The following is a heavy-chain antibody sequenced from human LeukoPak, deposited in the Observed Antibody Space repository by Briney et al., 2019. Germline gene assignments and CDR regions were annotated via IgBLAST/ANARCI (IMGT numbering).Heavy chain of an antibody. D-gene: IGHD3-16*01. CDR1: GFTLSSNY. CDR3: AKGGGFRKYYFDY. CDR2: IYSGGST. V-gene: IGHV3-66*01. Sequence: GGSLRLSCAASGFTLSSNYVGWVRQAPGKGLEWVSHIYSGGSTYHADSVKGRFTISRATSENMMFLQMNSLRAEDTAVYYCAKGGGFRKYYFDYWGQGTLVTVSS. J-gene: IGHJ4*02.